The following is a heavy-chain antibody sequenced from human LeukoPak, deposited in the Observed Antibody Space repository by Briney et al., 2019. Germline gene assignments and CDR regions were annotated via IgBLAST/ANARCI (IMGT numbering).Heavy chain of an antibody. Sequence: GGSLRLSCAASGFTFSSYAMHWVRQAPGKGLEWVAVISYDGSNKYYADSVKGRFTISRDNSKNTLYLQMNSLRAEDTAVYYCARDGTAIDYWGQGTLVTASS. CDR1: GFTFSSYA. CDR3: ARDGTAIDY. V-gene: IGHV3-30*04. CDR2: ISYDGSNK. D-gene: IGHD5-18*01. J-gene: IGHJ4*02.